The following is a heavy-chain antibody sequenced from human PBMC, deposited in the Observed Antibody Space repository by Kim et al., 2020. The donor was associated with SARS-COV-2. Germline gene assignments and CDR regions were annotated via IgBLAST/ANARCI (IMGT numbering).Heavy chain of an antibody. CDR1: GYTFTSYA. V-gene: IGHV1-3*01. CDR2: INAGNGNT. D-gene: IGHD2-15*01. Sequence: ASVKVSCKASGYTFTSYAMHWVRQAPGQRLEWMGWINAGNGNTKYSQKFQGRVTITRDTSASTAYMELSSLRSEDTAVYYCARDTKPRYCSGGSCRPVWFDPWGQGTLVTVSS. CDR3: ARDTKPRYCSGGSCRPVWFDP. J-gene: IGHJ5*02.